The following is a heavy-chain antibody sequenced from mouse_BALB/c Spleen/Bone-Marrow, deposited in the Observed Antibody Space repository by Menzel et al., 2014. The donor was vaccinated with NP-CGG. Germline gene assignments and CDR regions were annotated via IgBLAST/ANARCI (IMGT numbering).Heavy chain of an antibody. D-gene: IGHD2-3*01. CDR1: GFDFGRYW. Sequence: EVKLQESGGGLVQPGGSLKVSCAASGFDFGRYWMSWVRQAPGKGLEWIGEINPDSRTINYTPSLKDKFIISRDNAKNTLYLQMSKVRSEDTALYYCSRLGYYGGFAYWGQGTLVTVSA. J-gene: IGHJ3*01. CDR2: INPDSRTI. V-gene: IGHV4-1*02. CDR3: SRLGYYGGFAY.